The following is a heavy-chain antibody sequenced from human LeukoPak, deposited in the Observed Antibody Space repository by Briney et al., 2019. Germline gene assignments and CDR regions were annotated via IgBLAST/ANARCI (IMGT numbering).Heavy chain of an antibody. CDR1: GFTFSSYE. CDR2: ISSSGSTI. D-gene: IGHD6-6*01. Sequence: GGSLRLSCAASGFTFSSYEMNWVRQAPGKGLEWVSYISSSGSTIYYADSVKGRFTISRDNAKNSLYLQMNSLRAEDTALYYCARDLSIAARHYYYYYMDVWGKGTTVTVSS. J-gene: IGHJ6*03. CDR3: ARDLSIAARHYYYYYMDV. V-gene: IGHV3-48*03.